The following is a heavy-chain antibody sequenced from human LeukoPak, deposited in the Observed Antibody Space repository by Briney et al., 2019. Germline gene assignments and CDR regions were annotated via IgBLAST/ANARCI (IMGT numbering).Heavy chain of an antibody. CDR2: IRSKAYGGTT. CDR1: GFTFGDYA. D-gene: IGHD3-3*01. J-gene: IGHJ4*02. Sequence: GGSLRLSCTASGFTFGDYAMSWVRQAPGKGLEWVGFIRSKAYGGTTEYAASVKGRFTISRDDSKSIAYLQMNSLKTEDTAVYYCTRENYDSWSGHDYWGQGTLVTVSS. CDR3: TRENYDSWSGHDY. V-gene: IGHV3-49*04.